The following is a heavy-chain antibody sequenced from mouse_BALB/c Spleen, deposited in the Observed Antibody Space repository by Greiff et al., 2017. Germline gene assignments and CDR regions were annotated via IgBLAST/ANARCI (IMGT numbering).Heavy chain of an antibody. D-gene: IGHD2-14*01. Sequence: EVNVVESGGGLVKPGGSLKLSCAASGFTFSSYAMSWVRQSPEKRLEWVAEISSGGSYTYYPDTVTGRFTISRDNAKNTLYLEMSSLRSEDTAMYYCANRYDYWGQGTLVTVSA. CDR2: ISSGGSYT. CDR1: GFTFSSYA. J-gene: IGHJ3*01. CDR3: ANRYDY. V-gene: IGHV5-9-4*01.